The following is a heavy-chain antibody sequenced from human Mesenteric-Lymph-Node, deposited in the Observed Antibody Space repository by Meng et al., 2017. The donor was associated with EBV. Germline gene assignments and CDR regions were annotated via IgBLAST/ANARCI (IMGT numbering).Heavy chain of an antibody. V-gene: IGHV4-34*01. D-gene: IGHD1-26*01. CDR3: ARRGKVGAGY. CDR1: GITVSVNY. CDR2: INHSGST. J-gene: IGHJ4*02. Sequence: VHVGASGGGLIQPGGSLRLSCAVSGITVSVNYMSWVRQAPGKGLEWVGEINHSGSTNYNPSLKSRVTISVDTSKNQFSLKLSSVTAADTAVYYCARRGKVGAGYWGQGTLVTVSS.